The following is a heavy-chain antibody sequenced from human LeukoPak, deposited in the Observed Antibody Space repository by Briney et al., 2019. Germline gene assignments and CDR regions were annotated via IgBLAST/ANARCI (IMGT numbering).Heavy chain of an antibody. D-gene: IGHD5-18*01. J-gene: IGHJ5*02. Sequence: GGSLRLSCAASGFTFSSYAMSWVRQAPGKGLEWVSVISGNGGRTYYADSVKGRFTISRDNSKNTLYLQMNSLRAEDTAVYYCAKVRDLDTVLGRFDNWGQGTLVTVSS. CDR3: AKVRDLDTVLGRFDN. V-gene: IGHV3-23*01. CDR1: GFTFSSYA. CDR2: ISGNGGRT.